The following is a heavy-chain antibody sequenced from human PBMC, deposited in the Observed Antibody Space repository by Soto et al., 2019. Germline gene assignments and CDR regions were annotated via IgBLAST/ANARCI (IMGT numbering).Heavy chain of an antibody. V-gene: IGHV3-20*04. J-gene: IGHJ6*02. Sequence: PGGSLRLSCAASGFIFDDYGMSWVRQAPGKGLEWVSGINWNGGSTGYADSVKGRFTISRDNAKNSLYLQMNSLRAEDTALYYCARDGVIRNYYYGMDVWGQGTTVTVSS. CDR2: INWNGGST. CDR1: GFIFDDYG. D-gene: IGHD3-10*01. CDR3: ARDGVIRNYYYGMDV.